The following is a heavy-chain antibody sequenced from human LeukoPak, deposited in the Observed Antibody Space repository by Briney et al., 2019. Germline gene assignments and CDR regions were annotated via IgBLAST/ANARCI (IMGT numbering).Heavy chain of an antibody. D-gene: IGHD6-19*01. CDR2: ISSSSSTI. J-gene: IGHJ5*02. V-gene: IGHV3-48*01. CDR3: ARDPSSGWYLKGWFDP. Sequence: PGGSLRLSCAASGFTFSIYSMNWVRQAPGKGLEWVSYISSSSSTIYYADSVKGRFTISRDNAKNSLYLQMNSLRADDTAVYYCARDPSSGWYLKGWFDPWGQGTLVTVSS. CDR1: GFTFSIYS.